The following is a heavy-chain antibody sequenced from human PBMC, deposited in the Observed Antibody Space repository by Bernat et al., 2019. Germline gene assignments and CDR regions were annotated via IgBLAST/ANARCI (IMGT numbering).Heavy chain of an antibody. Sequence: EVQLVETGGGLIQPGGSLRLSCAASGFTFSSHWMHWVRQAPGKGLVWVSRINSDGSNTNYADSVKGRFTISRDNAKNTLYLQMNSLRADDTAIYYCASHVSAGFDYWGQGTLVTVSS. CDR3: ASHVSAGFDY. J-gene: IGHJ4*02. CDR2: INSDGSNT. CDR1: GFTFSSHW. D-gene: IGHD2-2*01. V-gene: IGHV3-74*02.